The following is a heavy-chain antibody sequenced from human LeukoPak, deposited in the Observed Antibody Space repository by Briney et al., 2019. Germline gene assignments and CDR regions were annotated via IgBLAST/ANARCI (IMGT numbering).Heavy chain of an antibody. CDR1: GFTFSSYG. Sequence: AGGSLRLSCAASGFTFSSYGMSWVRQAPGKGLEWVSAISGSGGSTYYADSVKGRFTISRDNSKNTLYLQMNSLRAEDTAVYYCAKEAPFYDILTGYYPGAFDIWGQGTMVTVSS. V-gene: IGHV3-23*01. J-gene: IGHJ3*02. CDR3: AKEAPFYDILTGYYPGAFDI. D-gene: IGHD3-9*01. CDR2: ISGSGGST.